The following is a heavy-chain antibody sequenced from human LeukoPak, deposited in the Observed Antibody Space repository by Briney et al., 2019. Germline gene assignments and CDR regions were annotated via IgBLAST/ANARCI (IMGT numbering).Heavy chain of an antibody. V-gene: IGHV1-24*01. Sequence: ASVKVSCKVSGYTLTELSTHWVRQAPGKGLEWMGGFDPEDGETIYAQKFQGRVTMTEDTSTDTAYMELSSLRSEDTAVYYCATLHTMADAFDIWGQGTMVTVSS. CDR3: ATLHTMADAFDI. J-gene: IGHJ3*02. CDR2: FDPEDGET. D-gene: IGHD3-10*01. CDR1: GYTLTELS.